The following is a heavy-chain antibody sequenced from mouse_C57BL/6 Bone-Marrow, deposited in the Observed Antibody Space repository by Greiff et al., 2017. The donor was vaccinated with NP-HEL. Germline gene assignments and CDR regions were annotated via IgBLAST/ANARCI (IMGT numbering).Heavy chain of an antibody. CDR2: IDPSDSYT. V-gene: IGHV1-69*01. J-gene: IGHJ1*03. CDR1: GYTFTSYW. Sequence: QVQLQQPGAELVMPGASVKLSCKASGYTFTSYWMHWVKQRPGQGLEWIGEIDPSDSYTNYNQKFKGKSTLTVDKSSSTAYMQLSSLKSEDSAVYYCAKLGPGYFDVWGTGTTVTVSS. CDR3: AKLGPGYFDV. D-gene: IGHD4-1*01.